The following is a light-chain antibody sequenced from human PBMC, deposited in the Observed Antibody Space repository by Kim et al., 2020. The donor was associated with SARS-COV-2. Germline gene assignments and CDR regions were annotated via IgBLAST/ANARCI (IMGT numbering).Light chain of an antibody. Sequence: PGQSITISCAGTSSDVGGYNYVSWYQQHPGKAPKLMIYDVSKRPSGVSNRFSGSKSGNTASLTISGLQAEDEADYYCSSYTSSSHVFGTGTKVTVL. CDR1: SSDVGGYNY. J-gene: IGLJ1*01. CDR3: SSYTSSSHV. V-gene: IGLV2-14*04. CDR2: DVS.